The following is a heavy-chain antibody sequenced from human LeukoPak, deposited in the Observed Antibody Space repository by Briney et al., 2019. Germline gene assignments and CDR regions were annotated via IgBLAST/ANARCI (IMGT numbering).Heavy chain of an antibody. CDR2: INPNSGGT. CDR1: GYTFTGYY. CDR3: ARAVVRGVRGGGY. Sequence: ASVKVSCKASGYTFTGYYMHWVRQAPGQGLEWMGWINPNSGGTNYAQKFQGRVTMTRNTSISTAYMELSSLRSEDTAVYYCARAVVRGVRGGGYWGQGTLVTVSS. D-gene: IGHD3-10*01. J-gene: IGHJ4*02. V-gene: IGHV1-2*02.